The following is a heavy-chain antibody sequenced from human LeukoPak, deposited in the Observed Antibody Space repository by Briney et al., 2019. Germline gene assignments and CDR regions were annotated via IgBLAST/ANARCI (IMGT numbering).Heavy chain of an antibody. CDR1: GGSISSGSYY. D-gene: IGHD3-22*01. Sequence: KPSQTLSLTCTVSGGSISSGSYYWGWIRQPPGKGLEWIGSIYYSGGTYYNPSLKSRVTISVDTSKNQFSLKLSSVTAADTAVYYCARDDGSRDAFDIWGQGTMVTVSS. CDR3: ARDDGSRDAFDI. J-gene: IGHJ3*02. V-gene: IGHV4-39*07. CDR2: IYYSGGT.